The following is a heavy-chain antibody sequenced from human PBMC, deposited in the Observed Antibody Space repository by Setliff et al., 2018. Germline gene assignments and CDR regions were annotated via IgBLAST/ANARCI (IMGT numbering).Heavy chain of an antibody. D-gene: IGHD2-2*01. CDR2: IKQDGSEK. V-gene: IGHV3-7*03. Sequence: LGESLKISCAASGFTFSSYWMSWVRQAPGKGLEWVANIKQDGSEKYYVDSVKGRFTISRDNAKNSLYLQMNSLRAEDTAVYYCARLVPAAMWAFRYFDYWGQGTLVTVSS. CDR1: GFTFSSYW. CDR3: ARLVPAAMWAFRYFDY. J-gene: IGHJ4*02.